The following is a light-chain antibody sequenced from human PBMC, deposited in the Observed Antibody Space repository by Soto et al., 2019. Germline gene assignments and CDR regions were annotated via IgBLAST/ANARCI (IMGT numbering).Light chain of an antibody. Sequence: DIQMTQSPSSLSASVGERVTITCQASQDISNHLNWYQQKPGKAPKLLIYDASNLETGVPSRFSGSGSGTDFTFTISSLQPEDIATYYCQQFDNLPITFGQGTRLENK. CDR3: QQFDNLPIT. CDR1: QDISNH. J-gene: IGKJ5*01. CDR2: DAS. V-gene: IGKV1-33*01.